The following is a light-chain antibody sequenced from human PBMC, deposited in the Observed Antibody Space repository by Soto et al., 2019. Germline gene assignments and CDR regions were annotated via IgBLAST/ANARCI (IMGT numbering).Light chain of an antibody. CDR3: CSYTRNFTAHLI. Sequence: QSALTQPASVSGSPGQSITISCTGTTSDIGAYNFVSWYQHHPDKAPKLIIYGVTNRPSGVSNRFSGSKSANTASLTISGLQTEDEAHYYCCSYTRNFTAHLIFGGRTKLTVL. CDR1: TSDIGAYNF. CDR2: GVT. V-gene: IGLV2-14*01. J-gene: IGLJ2*01.